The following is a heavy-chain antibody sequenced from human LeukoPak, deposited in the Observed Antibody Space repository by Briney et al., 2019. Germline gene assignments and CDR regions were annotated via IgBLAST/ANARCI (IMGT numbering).Heavy chain of an antibody. CDR1: GFTFSSYS. J-gene: IGHJ5*02. CDR3: AKDYSGSSPWWFDP. Sequence: GGSLRLSCAASGFTFSSYSISWVRQAPGKGLEWVSTISASGGLTYYADSVKGRFTISRDNSKNTLYLQVGSLRDEDTAVYYCAKDYSGSSPWWFDPWGQGTLVTVSS. CDR2: ISASGGLT. V-gene: IGHV3-23*01. D-gene: IGHD1-26*01.